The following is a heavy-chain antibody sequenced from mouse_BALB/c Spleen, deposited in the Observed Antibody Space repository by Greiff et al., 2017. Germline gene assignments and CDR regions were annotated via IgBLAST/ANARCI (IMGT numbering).Heavy chain of an antibody. CDR2: IYPGDGST. CDR1: GYTFTSYY. Sequence: VQLQQSGPELVKPGASVKMSCKASGYTFTSYYIHWVKQRPGQGLEWIGWIYPGDGSTKYNEKFKGKTTLTADKSSSTAYMLLSSLTSEDSAIYFCAREDFDVWGAGTTVTVSS. V-gene: IGHV1S56*01. J-gene: IGHJ1*01. CDR3: AREDFDV.